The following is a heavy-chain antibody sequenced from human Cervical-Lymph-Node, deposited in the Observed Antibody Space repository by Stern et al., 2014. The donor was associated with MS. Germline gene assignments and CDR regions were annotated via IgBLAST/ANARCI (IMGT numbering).Heavy chain of an antibody. J-gene: IGHJ6*02. D-gene: IGHD2-15*01. V-gene: IGHV1-69*01. CDR2: VIPIFGTA. CDR3: ARDHCFHCNGRSCCAMDV. CDR1: GGTLSNYA. Sequence: QLVQSGAEVKKSGSSVKVSCTASGGTLSNYAISRVRLPPRLGLEWMGGVIPIFGTAHHAQKSQSRDTITVHESTSTAYMELSSLRSEDTAVYYCARDHCFHCNGRSCCAMDVWGQGASVIVSS.